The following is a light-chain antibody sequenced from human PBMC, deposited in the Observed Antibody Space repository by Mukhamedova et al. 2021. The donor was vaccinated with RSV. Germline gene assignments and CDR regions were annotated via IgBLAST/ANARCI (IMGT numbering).Light chain of an antibody. Sequence: WYQRRVHGKAPKLLIYKASTLESVVPSRFSGSGSGTEFTLTISSLQPDDFATYYCQQYNSYSCTFGQGTKLEI. CDR2: KAS. J-gene: IGKJ2*02. CDR3: QQYNSYSCT. V-gene: IGKV1-5*03.